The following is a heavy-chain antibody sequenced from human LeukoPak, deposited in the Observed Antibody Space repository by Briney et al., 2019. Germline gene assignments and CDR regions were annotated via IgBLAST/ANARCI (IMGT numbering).Heavy chain of an antibody. CDR1: GYTFTSYY. CDR3: ATGGPVLRYFDWLLH. Sequence: ASVKVSCKASGYTFTSYYMHWVRQAPGQGLEWMGIINPSGGSTSYAQKFQGRVTMTRDTSTSTVYMELSSLRSEDTAVYYCATGGPVLRYFDWLLHWGQGTLVTVSS. J-gene: IGHJ4*02. CDR2: INPSGGST. V-gene: IGHV1-46*01. D-gene: IGHD3-9*01.